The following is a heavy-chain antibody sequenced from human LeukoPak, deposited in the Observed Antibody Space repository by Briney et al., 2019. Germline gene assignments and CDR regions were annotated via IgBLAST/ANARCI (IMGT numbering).Heavy chain of an antibody. CDR1: GITFSNYA. CDR2: ISGSGGST. Sequence: GGSLRLSCAASGITFSNYAMSWVRQAPGKGLEWVSVISGSGGSTYYVDSVQGRFTISRDNSKNTLFLQMDSLRAEDTAVYYCAKGGFGRPFDYWGQGTLVTVSS. D-gene: IGHD3-10*01. J-gene: IGHJ4*02. CDR3: AKGGFGRPFDY. V-gene: IGHV3-23*01.